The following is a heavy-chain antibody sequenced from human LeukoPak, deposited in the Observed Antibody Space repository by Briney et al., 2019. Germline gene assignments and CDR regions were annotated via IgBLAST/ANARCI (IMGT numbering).Heavy chain of an antibody. CDR2: INTNSGNT. CDR3: ARNRPLGYCSSNNCYGDY. Sequence: ASVKVSCKASGYILTSYAMNWVRQAPGQGLEWMGWINTNSGNTTYAQGFKGRFVSSLDTSFSTAHLHISSLKAEDTAVYYCARNRPLGYCSSNNCYGDYWGQGTLVTVSS. CDR1: GYILTSYA. V-gene: IGHV7-4-1*02. D-gene: IGHD2-2*01. J-gene: IGHJ4*02.